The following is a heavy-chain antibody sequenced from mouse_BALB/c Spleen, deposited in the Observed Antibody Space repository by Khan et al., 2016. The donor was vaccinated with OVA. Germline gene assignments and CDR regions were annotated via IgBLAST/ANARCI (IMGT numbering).Heavy chain of an antibody. V-gene: IGHV3-2*02. D-gene: IGHD1-2*01. CDR2: ISYSGST. CDR1: GYSITTNYA. CDR3: ARKNDDGEDGDD. J-gene: IGHJ4*01. Sequence: VQLTESGPGLVKPSQSLSLTCTVTGYSITTNYAWDWIRQFPGNKLEWMGYISYSGSTSYNPSLKSRISITRDTSKNQFFLQLNSVTTEDTATDYCARKNDDGEDGDDWGQGTSVTSAS.